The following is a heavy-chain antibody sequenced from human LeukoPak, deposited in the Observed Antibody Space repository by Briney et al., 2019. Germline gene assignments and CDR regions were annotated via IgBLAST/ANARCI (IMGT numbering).Heavy chain of an antibody. CDR1: GYTFTGYY. D-gene: IGHD2-2*01. J-gene: IGHJ5*02. Sequence: ASVKVSCKASGYTFTGYYMHRVRQAPGQGLEWMGWINPNSGGTNYAQKFQGRVTMTRNTSISTAYMELSRLRSDDTAVYYCATVVPAAMSGIDPWGQGTLVTVSS. CDR3: ATVVPAAMSGIDP. V-gene: IGHV1-2*02. CDR2: INPNSGGT.